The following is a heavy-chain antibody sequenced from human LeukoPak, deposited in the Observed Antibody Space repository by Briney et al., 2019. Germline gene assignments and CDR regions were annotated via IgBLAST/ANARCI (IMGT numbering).Heavy chain of an antibody. V-gene: IGHV3-48*02. Sequence: GGSLRLSCAASGFTFSSYSMNWVRQAPGKGLEWVSYINGGSDAIYYADSVKGRFTISRDNAKTSLYLQMNSLRDEDTAVHYCARDHNWSFDYWGQGTLVTVSS. CDR1: GFTFSSYS. J-gene: IGHJ4*02. CDR2: INGGSDAI. CDR3: ARDHNWSFDY. D-gene: IGHD1-20*01.